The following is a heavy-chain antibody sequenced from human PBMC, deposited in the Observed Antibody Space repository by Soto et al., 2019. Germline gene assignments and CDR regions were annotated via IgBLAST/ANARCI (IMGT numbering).Heavy chain of an antibody. V-gene: IGHV4-39*01. D-gene: IGHD3-3*01. CDR3: ARLEAYYDFWSGSLWGDGMDV. CDR1: GGSISSSSYY. CDR2: IYYSGST. J-gene: IGHJ6*02. Sequence: KPSETLSLTCTVSGGSISSSSYYWGWIRQPPGKGLEGIGSIYYSGSTYYNPSLKSRVTISVDTSKNQFSLKLSSVTAADTAVYYCARLEAYYDFWSGSLWGDGMDVWGQGTTVTVSS.